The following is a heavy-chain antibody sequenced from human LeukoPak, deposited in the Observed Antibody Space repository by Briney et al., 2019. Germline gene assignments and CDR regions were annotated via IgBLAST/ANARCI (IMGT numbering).Heavy chain of an antibody. CDR3: ATDFYSTSQPDS. CDR1: GFTFNSYA. CDR2: VRYDAIDK. V-gene: IGHV3-30*02. Sequence: GGSLSLSCAPSGFTFNSYAMHWVRQAPGKGLEWVAVVRYDAIDKEYADSVKGRFTISRDNSKNTLYLQMNSLRTDDTAVYYCATDFYSTSQPDSWSQGTLVTVSS. D-gene: IGHD2/OR15-2a*01. J-gene: IGHJ4*02.